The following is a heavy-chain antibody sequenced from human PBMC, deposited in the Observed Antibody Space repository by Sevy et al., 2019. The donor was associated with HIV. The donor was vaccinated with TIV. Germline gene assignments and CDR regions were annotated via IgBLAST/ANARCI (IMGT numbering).Heavy chain of an antibody. Sequence: GGSLRLSCAASGFTFSSYSMNWVRQAPGKGLEWVSSISSSSSYIYYADSVKGRFTISRDNAKNSLYLQMNSLRAEDTAVYYCARDTRAGLGMDVWGQGTTVTDSS. V-gene: IGHV3-21*01. CDR2: ISSSSSYI. CDR1: GFTFSSYS. CDR3: ARDTRAGLGMDV. J-gene: IGHJ6*02. D-gene: IGHD3-9*01.